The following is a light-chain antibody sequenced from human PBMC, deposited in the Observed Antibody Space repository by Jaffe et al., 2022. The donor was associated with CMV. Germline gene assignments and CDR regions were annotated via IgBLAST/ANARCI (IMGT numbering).Light chain of an antibody. V-gene: IGKV1-5*03. CDR3: QQYKTYLT. Sequence: DIQMTQSPSTLSASVGDRVTITCRASQSIGTWLAWYQQKPGKAPKLLIFKASNLEGGVPSRFSGSGSGTEFTLTISSLQPDDFASYYCQQYKTYLTFGGGTKVEIK. CDR2: KAS. J-gene: IGKJ4*01. CDR1: QSIGTW.